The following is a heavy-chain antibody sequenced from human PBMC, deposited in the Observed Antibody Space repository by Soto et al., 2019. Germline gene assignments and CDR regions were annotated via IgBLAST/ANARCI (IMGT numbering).Heavy chain of an antibody. CDR1: GFTVSTYG. D-gene: IGHD2-8*02. CDR2: ISRDGGTK. V-gene: IGHV3-30*03. Sequence: QVQLVESGGGVVQPGRSLRLSCAVSGFTVSTYGMHWVRQAPGKGLAWVAVISRDGGTKYYADSVKGRITISRDNSRNTLFLEMNSLRGDDMAVYYCTGEVASGYWGQGTLVTVSS. J-gene: IGHJ4*02. CDR3: TGEVASGY.